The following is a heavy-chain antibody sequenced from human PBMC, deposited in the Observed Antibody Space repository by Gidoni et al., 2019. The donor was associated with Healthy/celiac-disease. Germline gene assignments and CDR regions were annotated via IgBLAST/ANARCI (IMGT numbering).Heavy chain of an antibody. V-gene: IGHV3-21*01. J-gene: IGHJ6*02. D-gene: IGHD3-10*01. Sequence: EVQLVESGGGLVKPGGSLRLSCAASGFTFSSYSMNWVRQAPGKGLEWVSSISSSSSYIYYADSVKGRFTISRDNAKNSLYLQMNSLRAEDTAVYYCAREPGKPFRYYYGMDVWGQGTTVTVSS. CDR1: GFTFSSYS. CDR3: AREPGKPFRYYYGMDV. CDR2: ISSSSSYI.